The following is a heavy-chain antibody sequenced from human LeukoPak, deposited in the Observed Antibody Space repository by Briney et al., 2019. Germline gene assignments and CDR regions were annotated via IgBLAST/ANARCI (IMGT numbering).Heavy chain of an antibody. CDR1: GFTFSSYG. CDR2: IRYDGSNK. CDR3: ARGPSGSYFYLDY. V-gene: IGHV3-30*02. Sequence: GGSLRLSCAASGFTFSSYGMHWVRQAPGKGLEWVAFIRYDGSNKYYADSVKGRFTISRDNSKNTLYLQMNSLRAEDTAVYYCARGPSGSYFYLDYWGQGTLVTVSS. J-gene: IGHJ4*02. D-gene: IGHD1-26*01.